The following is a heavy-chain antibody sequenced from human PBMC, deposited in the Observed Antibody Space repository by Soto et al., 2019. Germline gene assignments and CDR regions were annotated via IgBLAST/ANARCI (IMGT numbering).Heavy chain of an antibody. V-gene: IGHV1-46*03. J-gene: IGHJ3*02. CDR1: GYTFTSYY. D-gene: IGHD3-10*01. CDR2: INPSGGST. CDR3: ARNYYGSGSYGTKGAFDI. Sequence: ASVKVSCKASGYTFTSYYMHWVRQAPGQGLEWMGIINPSGGSTSYAQKFQGRVTMTRDTSTSTVYMELSSLRSEDTAVYYCARNYYGSGSYGTKGAFDIWGQGTMVTVSS.